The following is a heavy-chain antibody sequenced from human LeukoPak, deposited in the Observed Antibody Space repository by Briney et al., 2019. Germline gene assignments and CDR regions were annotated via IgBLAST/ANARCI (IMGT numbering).Heavy chain of an antibody. J-gene: IGHJ4*02. CDR2: IYYSDST. CDR1: GGSISNNF. CDR3: ARGVNSGYFDY. V-gene: IGHV4-59*01. D-gene: IGHD1-26*01. Sequence: SETLSLTCTVSGGSISNNFWSWIRQPPGKGLECIGYIYYSDSTNYNPSLKSRATVSVDTSKNQFSLKLTSVTAADTAVYYCARGVNSGYFDYCGQGTLVTVSS.